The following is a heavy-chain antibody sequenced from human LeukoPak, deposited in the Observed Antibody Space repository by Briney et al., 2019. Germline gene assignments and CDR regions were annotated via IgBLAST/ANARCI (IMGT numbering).Heavy chain of an antibody. CDR3: ARDQTTVGLDF. D-gene: IGHD4-23*01. CDR2: IKQDGSEK. V-gene: IGHV3-7*03. Sequence: GGSLRLSCGASGFTFSSHWMSWVRQVPGKGLEWVANIKQDGSEKYYVDSVEGRFTISRDNAKNSLYLQMNSLRAEDTAVYFCARDQTTVGLDFWGQRTLVSVSS. J-gene: IGHJ4*02. CDR1: GFTFSSHW.